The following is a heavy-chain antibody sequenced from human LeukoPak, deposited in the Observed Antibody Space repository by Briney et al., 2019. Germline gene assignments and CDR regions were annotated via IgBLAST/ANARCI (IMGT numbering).Heavy chain of an antibody. J-gene: IGHJ5*02. CDR2: INPNSGGT. V-gene: IGHV1-2*02. CDR3: ARGRYCSDGNCYHNWFDP. D-gene: IGHD2-15*01. Sequence: ASVKVSWKASGYTFTGYYMHWVRQAPGQGPEWMGWINPNSGGTDYAQKFQGRVTMTRDTSINTAYMELSSLRSDDTAVYYCARGRYCSDGNCYHNWFDPWGQGTLVTVSS. CDR1: GYTFTGYY.